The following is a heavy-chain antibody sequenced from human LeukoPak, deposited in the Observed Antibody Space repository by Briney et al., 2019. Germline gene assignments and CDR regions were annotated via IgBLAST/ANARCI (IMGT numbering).Heavy chain of an antibody. Sequence: GGSLRLSCAASGFTVSTNYMSWVRQAPGKGLEWVSVIYSDGTTAYADSVKGRFAISRDNSKNTLFLQMNSLRAEDTAVYYCARDAPYYYDSSGYRLSYFDYWGQGTLVTVSS. CDR1: GFTVSTNY. D-gene: IGHD3-22*01. CDR3: ARDAPYYYDSSGYRLSYFDY. J-gene: IGHJ4*02. CDR2: IYSDGTT. V-gene: IGHV3-66*01.